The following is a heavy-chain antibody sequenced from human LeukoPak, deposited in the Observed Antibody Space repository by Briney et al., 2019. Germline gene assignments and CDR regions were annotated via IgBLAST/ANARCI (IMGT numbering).Heavy chain of an antibody. CDR1: GLTFSSYA. D-gene: IGHD6-13*01. J-gene: IGHJ6*02. Sequence: PGGSLRLSCAASGLTFSSYAMSWVRQAPGKGLEWVSAISGSGGSTYYADSVKGRFTISRDNSKNTLYLQMNSLRAEDTAVYYCAKRLAAAGTVFDYYYGMDVWGQGTTVTVSS. CDR2: ISGSGGST. CDR3: AKRLAAAGTVFDYYYGMDV. V-gene: IGHV3-23*01.